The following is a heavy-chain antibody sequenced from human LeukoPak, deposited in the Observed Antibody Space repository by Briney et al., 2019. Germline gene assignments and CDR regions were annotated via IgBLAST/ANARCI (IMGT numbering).Heavy chain of an antibody. D-gene: IGHD2-2*01. CDR2: IYYSGST. J-gene: IGHJ6*02. V-gene: IGHV4-59*01. CDR3: ARCVPPNYYGMDV. CDR1: GGSISSYY. Sequence: SETLSLTCTVSGGSISSYYWSWIRQPPGKGLEWIGYIYYSGSTNYNPSLKSRITISVDTSKNQFSLKLSSVTAADTAVYYCARCVPPNYYGMDVWGQGTTVTVSS.